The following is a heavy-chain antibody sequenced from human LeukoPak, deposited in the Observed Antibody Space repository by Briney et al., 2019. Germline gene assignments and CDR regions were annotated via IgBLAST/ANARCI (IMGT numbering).Heavy chain of an antibody. CDR3: ARGAATIFGVVTHYYYYGMDV. CDR2: IYYSGST. Sequence: SETLSLTCTVSGGSISSGDYYWSWIRQPPGKGLEWIGYIYYSGSTYYNPSLKSRVTISVDTSKNQFSLKLSSVTAADTAVYYCARGAATIFGVVTHYYYYGMDVWGQGTTVTVSS. D-gene: IGHD3-3*01. CDR1: GGSISSGDYY. J-gene: IGHJ6*02. V-gene: IGHV4-30-4*01.